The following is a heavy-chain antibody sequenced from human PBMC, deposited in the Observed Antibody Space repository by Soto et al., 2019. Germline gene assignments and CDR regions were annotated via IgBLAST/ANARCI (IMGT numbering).Heavy chain of an antibody. D-gene: IGHD3-3*01. V-gene: IGHV3-11*01. CDR2: ISSSGSTI. Sequence: GESLKISCAASGFTFSDYYMSWIRQAPGKGLEWVSYISSSGSTIYYADSVKGRFTISRDNAKNSLYLQMNSLRAEDTAVYYCAREQFGGSNYYYYGMDVWGQGTTVTVSS. CDR1: GFTFSDYY. CDR3: AREQFGGSNYYYYGMDV. J-gene: IGHJ6*02.